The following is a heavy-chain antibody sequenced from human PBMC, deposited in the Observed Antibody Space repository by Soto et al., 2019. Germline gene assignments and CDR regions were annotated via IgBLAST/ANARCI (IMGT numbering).Heavy chain of an antibody. CDR2: ISWNDDK. J-gene: IGHJ4*02. Sequence: QITLKESGPTLVKPTQTLTLTCTFSGFSLSTSGVAVSWIRQPPGKALEWLALISWNDDKRNSPSLKNRLTITTATSKNQVVFRMTSMDTVDTATYYCSHNGVKGSLYYFDSWGQGTLVTVSS. D-gene: IGHD3-3*01. CDR3: SHNGVKGSLYYFDS. V-gene: IGHV2-5*01. CDR1: GFSLSTSGVA.